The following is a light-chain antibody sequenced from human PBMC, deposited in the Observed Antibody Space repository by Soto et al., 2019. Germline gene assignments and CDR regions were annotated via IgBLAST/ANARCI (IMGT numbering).Light chain of an antibody. Sequence: EIVLTQSPGTLSLSPGERAILSCRASQSVSSSYLAWYQQKPGQAPRLLIYGASSRATGIPDRFSGSGSGTDFTLTISRLEPEDFAMYYCQQYGSSPPWTSGQGTKV. V-gene: IGKV3-20*01. CDR2: GAS. CDR1: QSVSSSY. J-gene: IGKJ1*01. CDR3: QQYGSSPPWT.